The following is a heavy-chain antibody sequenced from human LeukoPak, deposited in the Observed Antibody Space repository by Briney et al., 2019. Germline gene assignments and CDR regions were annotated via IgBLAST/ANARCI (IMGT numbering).Heavy chain of an antibody. D-gene: IGHD1-1*01. CDR2: INHSGST. V-gene: IGHV4-34*01. CDR1: GGSFSGYY. J-gene: IGHJ4*02. CDR3: AKVRRGCYFDY. Sequence: PSETLSLTCAVYGGSFSGYYWSWIRQPPGKGLEWIGEINHSGSTNYNPSLKSRVTISVDTSKNQFSLKLSSVTAADTAVYYCAKVRRGCYFDYWGQGTLVTVSS.